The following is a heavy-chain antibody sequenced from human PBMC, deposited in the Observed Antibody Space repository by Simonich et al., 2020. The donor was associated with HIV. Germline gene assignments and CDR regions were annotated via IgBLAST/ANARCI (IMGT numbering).Heavy chain of an antibody. CDR3: ARGWDGSSSSLDDY. CDR2: RKQNGREK. CDR1: GFTFSSYW. J-gene: IGHJ4*02. Sequence: EVQLVESGGGLVQPGGSLRLSCAASGFTFSSYWMTWVRQASGEGLEWVANRKQNGREKFYVDSVKGRFTISRDNAKNSLSLQMNSLRVEDTAVYYCARGWDGSSSSLDDYWGQGTLVTVSS. V-gene: IGHV3-7*01. D-gene: IGHD6-6*01.